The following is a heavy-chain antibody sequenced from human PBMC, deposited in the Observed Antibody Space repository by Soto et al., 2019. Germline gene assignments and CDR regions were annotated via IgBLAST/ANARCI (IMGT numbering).Heavy chain of an antibody. CDR3: ARNQGETPYYYYGMDV. J-gene: IGHJ6*02. V-gene: IGHV5-51*01. Sequence: GESLKISCKGSGYSFTSYWIGWVRQMPGKGLERMGIIYPGDSDTRYSPSFQGQVTISADKSISTAYLQWSSLKASDTAMYYCARNQGETPYYYYGMDVWGQGTTVTVSS. CDR1: GYSFTSYW. CDR2: IYPGDSDT.